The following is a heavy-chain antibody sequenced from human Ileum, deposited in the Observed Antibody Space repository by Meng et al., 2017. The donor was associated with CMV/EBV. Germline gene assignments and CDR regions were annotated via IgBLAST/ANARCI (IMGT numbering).Heavy chain of an antibody. Sequence: GGSLRLSCGASGITFRNYWMTWVRQAPGKGLEWVSSISSSSSHIYHADSVKGRFTISRDNAKNSLYLQMNSLRGEDTAVYYCARDQEYSSSDFDYWGEGTLVTVSS. D-gene: IGHD6-6*01. J-gene: IGHJ4*02. CDR2: ISSSSSHI. CDR3: ARDQEYSSSDFDY. V-gene: IGHV3-21*01. CDR1: GITFRNYW.